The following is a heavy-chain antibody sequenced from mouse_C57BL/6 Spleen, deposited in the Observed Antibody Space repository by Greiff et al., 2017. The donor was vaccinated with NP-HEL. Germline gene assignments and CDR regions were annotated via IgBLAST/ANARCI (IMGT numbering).Heavy chain of an antibody. CDR1: GFTFSSYG. J-gene: IGHJ4*01. CDR2: ISSGGSYT. D-gene: IGHD3-2*02. Sequence: EVQGVESGGDLVKPGGSLKLSCAASGFTFSSYGMSWVRQTPDKRLEWVATISSGGSYTYYPDSVKGRFTISRDNAKNTLYLQMSSLKSEDTAMYYCARVETAQASMDYWGQGTSVTVSS. V-gene: IGHV5-6*01. CDR3: ARVETAQASMDY.